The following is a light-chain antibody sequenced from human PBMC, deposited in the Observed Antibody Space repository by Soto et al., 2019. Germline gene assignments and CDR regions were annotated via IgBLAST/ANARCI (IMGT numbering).Light chain of an antibody. J-gene: IGKJ5*01. Sequence: EFVLSQSPATFSLPPPQRPTLSCRASQSVSSYLAWYQQKPGQAPRLLIYDASNRATGIPARFSGSGSGTDFTLTISSLEPEDFAVYYCQQRSDWHTFAQGARPAIK. CDR1: QSVSSY. V-gene: IGKV3-11*01. CDR2: DAS. CDR3: QQRSDWHT.